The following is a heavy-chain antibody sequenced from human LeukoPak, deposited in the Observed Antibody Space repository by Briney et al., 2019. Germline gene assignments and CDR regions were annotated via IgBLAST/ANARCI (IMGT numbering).Heavy chain of an antibody. D-gene: IGHD3-10*01. CDR1: GYTFTDSY. CDR3: DRSPFGASAY. Sequence: ASVKVSFKPSGYTFTDSYIHWVRQAPSVGHQWMGWISPNNGDTKHAEDFHDRVTITRDTTINTAYMDLTVQTPDDTAVYDCDRSPFGASAYWGQGTLVTVSS. V-gene: IGHV1-2*02. J-gene: IGHJ4*02. CDR2: ISPNNGDT.